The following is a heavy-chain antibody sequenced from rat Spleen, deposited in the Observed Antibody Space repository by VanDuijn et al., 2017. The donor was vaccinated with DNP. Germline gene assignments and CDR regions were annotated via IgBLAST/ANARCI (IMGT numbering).Heavy chain of an antibody. CDR3: VRDRGDYGLDY. CDR1: GFTFSNYW. D-gene: IGHD1-11*01. J-gene: IGHJ2*01. V-gene: IGHV5-31*01. CDR2: ITTSGGST. Sequence: EVQLVESGGGLVQPGRSLKLSCVASGFTFSNYWMTWIRQVPGKGLEWVTSITTSGGSTFYPDSVKDRFTVSRDNAKNTLYLQMTSLRSEDTATYYGVRDRGDYGLDYWGKGVMVRVSS.